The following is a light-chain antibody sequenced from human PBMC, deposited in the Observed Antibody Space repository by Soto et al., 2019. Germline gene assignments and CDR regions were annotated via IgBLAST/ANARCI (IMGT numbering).Light chain of an antibody. CDR1: ESISSY. CDR2: AAS. Sequence: DIQMTQSPSSLSASVGDRVTITCRASESISSYLNWYQQKPGKAPKLLINAASSLQSGVPSRFSGSGSGTDFTLTIISLLPEDFATYYCQQSYSAPLTFGGGTKVDI. CDR3: QQSYSAPLT. J-gene: IGKJ4*01. V-gene: IGKV1-39*01.